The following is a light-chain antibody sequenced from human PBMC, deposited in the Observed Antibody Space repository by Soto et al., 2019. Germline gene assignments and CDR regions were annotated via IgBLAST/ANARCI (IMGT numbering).Light chain of an antibody. J-gene: IGKJ1*01. CDR1: QSVSSSY. CDR3: QQYGSSWT. Sequence: EIVLTQSPGTLSLSPGERATLSCRASQSVSSSYLAWYQQKPSQAPRLLIYGASSRATGNPDKFRGSGSGTDFTLTISRLEPEDFAVYYCQQYGSSWTFGQGTKVDIK. CDR2: GAS. V-gene: IGKV3-20*01.